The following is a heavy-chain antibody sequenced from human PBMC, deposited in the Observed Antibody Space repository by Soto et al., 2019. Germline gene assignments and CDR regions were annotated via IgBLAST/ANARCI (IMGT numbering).Heavy chain of an antibody. CDR3: ARGSPELGLDY. Sequence: SETLSLTCTVSGGSISSGGYYWSWIRQHPGKGLEWIGYIYYSGSTYYNPSLKSRVTISVDTSKNQFSLKLSSVTAADPAVYYCARGSPELGLDYWGQGTLVTVSS. D-gene: IGHD7-27*01. CDR1: GGSISSGGYY. CDR2: IYYSGST. J-gene: IGHJ4*02. V-gene: IGHV4-31*03.